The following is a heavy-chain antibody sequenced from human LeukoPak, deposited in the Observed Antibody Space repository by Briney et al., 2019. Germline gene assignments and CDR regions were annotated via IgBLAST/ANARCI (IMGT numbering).Heavy chain of an antibody. Sequence: GGSLRLSCAASGFTFSSYAMSWVRQAPGKGLEWVSAIRGSGGSTYYADSVKGRFTISRDNSKNTLYLQMNSLRAEDTAVYYCAKIIHYDYVWGSYRYAFDYWGQGTLVTVSS. V-gene: IGHV3-23*01. J-gene: IGHJ4*02. CDR2: IRGSGGST. CDR1: GFTFSSYA. CDR3: AKIIHYDYVWGSYRYAFDY. D-gene: IGHD3-16*02.